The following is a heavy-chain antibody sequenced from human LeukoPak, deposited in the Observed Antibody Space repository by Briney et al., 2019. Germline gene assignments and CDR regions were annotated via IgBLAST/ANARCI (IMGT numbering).Heavy chain of an antibody. V-gene: IGHV3-23*01. Sequence: GSLGLSCAASGFRFKNYVMSWVRQAPGEGLEWVSAISGDGARTYYADSVKGRFTISRDNSKNTLDLQMNSLRAEDTAIYYCAKTVVVITFRFDSWGQGSLVTVSS. J-gene: IGHJ4*02. D-gene: IGHD2-21*01. CDR1: GFRFKNYV. CDR2: ISGDGART. CDR3: AKTVVVITFRFDS.